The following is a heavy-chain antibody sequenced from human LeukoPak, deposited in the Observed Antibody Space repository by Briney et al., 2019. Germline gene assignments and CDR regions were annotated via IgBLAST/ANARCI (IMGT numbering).Heavy chain of an antibody. CDR1: GGSFSGYY. CDR2: INHSGST. V-gene: IGHV4-34*01. Sequence: SETLSLTCAVYGGSFSGYYWSWIRQPPGKGLEWIGEINHSGSTNYNPSLKSRVTISVDTSKNQFSLKLSSVTAADTAVYYCAGGITMIVAYFDYWGQGTLVTVSS. CDR3: AGGITMIVAYFDY. J-gene: IGHJ4*02. D-gene: IGHD3-22*01.